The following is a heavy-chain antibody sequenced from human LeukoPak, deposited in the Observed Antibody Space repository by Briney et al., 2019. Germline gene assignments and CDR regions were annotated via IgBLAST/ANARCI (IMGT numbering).Heavy chain of an antibody. CDR1: GFTFSTHG. V-gene: IGHV3-33*01. CDR2: IWYDGSSK. CDR3: ARAAHGPGAVHYGLDV. Sequence: PGGSLRLSCAASGFTFSTHGMYWVRQAPGKGLEWVAVIWYDGSSKYYADSVKGRFTISRDNSKNTLSLQMNSLRAEDTAVYYCARAAHGPGAVHYGLDVWGQGTTVTVSS. J-gene: IGHJ6*02. D-gene: IGHD3-10*01.